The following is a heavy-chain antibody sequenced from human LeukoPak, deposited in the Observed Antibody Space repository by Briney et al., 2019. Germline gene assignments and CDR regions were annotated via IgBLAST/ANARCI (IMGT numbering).Heavy chain of an antibody. CDR2: IGTAGDT. CDR1: GFTFSSYD. CDR3: ARGYSSGWSTSTPFDY. J-gene: IGHJ4*02. V-gene: IGHV3-13*01. D-gene: IGHD6-19*01. Sequence: GGSLRLSCAASGFTFSSYDMHWVSQATGKGLEWVSAIGTAGDTYYPGSVKGRFTISRENAKNSLYLQMNSLRAGDTAVYYCARGYSSGWSTSTPFDYWGQGTLVTVSS.